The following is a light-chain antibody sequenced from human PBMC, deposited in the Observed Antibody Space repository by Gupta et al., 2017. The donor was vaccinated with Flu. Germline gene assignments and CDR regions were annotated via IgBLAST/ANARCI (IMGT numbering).Light chain of an antibody. CDR3: QQYGNFPWT. Sequence: DTLSLSPGERATLSCRASQSFSSSYVAWYQQKPGQTPRLLIYAASTRATGIPDRCSGSGSGKDFTLTITRLEPEDFAMYYCQQYGNFPWTFGQGTKVEVK. CDR2: AAS. V-gene: IGKV3-20*01. J-gene: IGKJ1*01. CDR1: QSFSSSY.